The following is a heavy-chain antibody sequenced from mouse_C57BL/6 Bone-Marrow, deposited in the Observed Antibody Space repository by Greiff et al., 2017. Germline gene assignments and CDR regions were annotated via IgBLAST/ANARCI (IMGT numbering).Heavy chain of an antibody. D-gene: IGHD1-1*01. CDR3: TRRTTVVARYAMDY. V-gene: IGHV1-5*01. CDR2: IYPGNSDT. J-gene: IGHJ4*01. Sequence: DVKLQESGTVLARPGASVKMSCKTSGYTFTSYWMHWVKQRPGQGLEWIGAIYPGNSDTSYNQKFKGKAKLTAVTSASTAYMELSSLTNEDSAVYYCTRRTTVVARYAMDYWGQGTSVTVSS. CDR1: GYTFTSYW.